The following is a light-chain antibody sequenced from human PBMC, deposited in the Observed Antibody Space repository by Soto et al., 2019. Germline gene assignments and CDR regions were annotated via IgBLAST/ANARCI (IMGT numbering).Light chain of an antibody. CDR3: ATWDGSLPGEV. J-gene: IGLJ2*01. CDR1: GSNIGENY. Sequence: QSVLTQPPSVSAAPGQKVTISCSGSGSNIGENYVSWYQQLPGTAPKLLIYDTNKRPSGIPDRFSGSKSGTSGTLDITGLQTGDEADYYCATWDGSLPGEVFGGGTKLTVL. CDR2: DTN. V-gene: IGLV1-51*01.